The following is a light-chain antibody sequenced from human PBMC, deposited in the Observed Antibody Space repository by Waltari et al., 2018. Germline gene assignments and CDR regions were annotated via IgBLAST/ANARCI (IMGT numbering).Light chain of an antibody. CDR3: QVSFHFPLT. Sequence: DFVMTQSPSSLAASVGDRVTIPCQASQDITIYLNWYQQKPGKAPKTLIYDTSKLETGVPSRFSGSGSGTHFTFTISSLQPEDIATYYCQVSFHFPLTFGGGTKLEIK. CDR2: DTS. V-gene: IGKV1-33*01. CDR1: QDITIY. J-gene: IGKJ4*01.